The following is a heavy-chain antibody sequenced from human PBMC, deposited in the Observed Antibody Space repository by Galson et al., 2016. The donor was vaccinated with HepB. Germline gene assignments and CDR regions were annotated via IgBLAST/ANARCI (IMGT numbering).Heavy chain of an antibody. D-gene: IGHD3-16*01. CDR2: IKQDGGEK. CDR1: GFTFTSYW. CDR3: GREGGRGGGSP. V-gene: IGHV3-7*03. J-gene: IGHJ5*02. Sequence: SLRLSCAASGFTFTSYWMSWARQPPGKGLEWVANIKQDGGEKNYVDSVKGRFTISRDNAKNSLYLQRNSLRSEATAVYYCGREGGRGGGSPWGQGALVTVSS.